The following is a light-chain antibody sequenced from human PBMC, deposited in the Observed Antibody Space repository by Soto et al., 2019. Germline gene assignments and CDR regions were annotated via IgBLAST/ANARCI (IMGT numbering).Light chain of an antibody. J-gene: IGLJ3*02. Sequence: QSALTQPASVSGSPGQSITISCTGTSSDVGGYNYVSWYQQHPGKAPKLMIYEVSNRPSGVSNRFSGSKSGNTASLTFSGLQAEDEADYYCSSYTSSSPWVFGGGTKLTVL. CDR1: SSDVGGYNY. V-gene: IGLV2-14*01. CDR3: SSYTSSSPWV. CDR2: EVS.